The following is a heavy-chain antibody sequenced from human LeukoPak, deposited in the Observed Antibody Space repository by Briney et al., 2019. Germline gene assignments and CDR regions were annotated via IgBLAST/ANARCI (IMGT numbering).Heavy chain of an antibody. CDR3: ARVHPQLGYFDY. J-gene: IGHJ4*02. CDR1: GFTFSSYS. V-gene: IGHV3-53*01. Sequence: GGSLRLSCAASGFTFSSYSMSWVRQAPGKGLEWVSGIYTGDSTYYEDSVKGRFTISRDNSKNTVYLQMNSLRAEDTAVFYCARVHPQLGYFDYWGQGTLVTVSS. D-gene: IGHD1-1*01. CDR2: IYTGDST.